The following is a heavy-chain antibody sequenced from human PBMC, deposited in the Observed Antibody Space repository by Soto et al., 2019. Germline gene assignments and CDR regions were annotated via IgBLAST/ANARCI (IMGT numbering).Heavy chain of an antibody. D-gene: IGHD6-13*01. CDR3: ARAIIAAAASDY. V-gene: IGHV1-69*02. Sequence: QVQLVQSGAEVKKPGSSVKVSCKASGGTFSSYTISWVRQAPGQGLEWMGRIIPILGIANYAQKFQGRVNIXAXKSTSTAYMELSSLRSEDTAVYYCARAIIAAAASDYWGQGTLVTVSS. CDR2: IIPILGIA. J-gene: IGHJ4*02. CDR1: GGTFSSYT.